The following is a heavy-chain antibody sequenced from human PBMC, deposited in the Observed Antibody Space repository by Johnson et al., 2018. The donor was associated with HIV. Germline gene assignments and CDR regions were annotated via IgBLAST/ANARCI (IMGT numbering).Heavy chain of an antibody. D-gene: IGHD5-18*01. J-gene: IGHJ3*02. CDR1: GFIFSSYG. V-gene: IGHV3-30*18. Sequence: QVQLVESGGGVVQPGRSLRLSCTTSGFIFSSYGMHWVRQSPGKGLEWVAFISSDGSNIYYADSVKGRFTIYRDNSKNTLYLQMNSLRAEDTAVYYCAKGGGQLWFYIAFDIWGQGTMVTVSS. CDR2: ISSDGSNI. CDR3: AKGGGQLWFYIAFDI.